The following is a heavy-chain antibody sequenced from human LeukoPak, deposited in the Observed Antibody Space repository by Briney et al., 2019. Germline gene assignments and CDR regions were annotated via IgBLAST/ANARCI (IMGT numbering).Heavy chain of an antibody. Sequence: GGSLRLSCAASGFTFSSYGMHWVRQAPGKGLEWVAVISYDGSNKYYADSVKGRFTISRDNSKNTLYLQMNSLRAEDTAVYYCAKDRIVVVPAAIDYGMDVWGQGTTVTVSS. J-gene: IGHJ6*02. CDR3: AKDRIVVVPAAIDYGMDV. CDR2: ISYDGSNK. V-gene: IGHV3-30*18. CDR1: GFTFSSYG. D-gene: IGHD2-2*01.